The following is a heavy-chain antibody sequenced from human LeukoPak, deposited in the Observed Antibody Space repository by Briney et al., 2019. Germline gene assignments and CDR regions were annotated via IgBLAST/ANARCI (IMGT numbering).Heavy chain of an antibody. D-gene: IGHD3-10*01. Sequence: GASVKVSCKASGYTFTGYYMHWVRQAPGQGLEWMGWINPNSGGTNYAQKFQGRVTMTRDTSTSTAYMELRSLRSDDTAVYYCARDAYYYGSGGDNWFDPWGQGTLVTVSS. CDR2: INPNSGGT. J-gene: IGHJ5*02. V-gene: IGHV1-2*02. CDR3: ARDAYYYGSGGDNWFDP. CDR1: GYTFTGYY.